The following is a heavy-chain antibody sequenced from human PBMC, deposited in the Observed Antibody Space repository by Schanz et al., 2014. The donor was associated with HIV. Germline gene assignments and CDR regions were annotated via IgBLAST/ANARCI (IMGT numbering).Heavy chain of an antibody. V-gene: IGHV3-30*18. J-gene: IGHJ6*02. CDR2: ISYDGTNK. Sequence: VQLVESGGGLVQPGRSLRLSCAASGFTFDDYAMHWVRQAPGKGLEWVAVISYDGTNKYYADSVNGRFTISRDNSKNTVYLQMNSLRAEDTAVYYCAKDWAFYGDFVHYYYGVDVWGQGTTVTVSS. CDR1: GFTFDDYA. CDR3: AKDWAFYGDFVHYYYGVDV. D-gene: IGHD4-17*01.